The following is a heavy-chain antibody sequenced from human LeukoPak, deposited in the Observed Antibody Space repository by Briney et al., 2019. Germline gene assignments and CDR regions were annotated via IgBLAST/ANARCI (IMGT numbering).Heavy chain of an antibody. CDR2: IYHSGST. D-gene: IGHD6-6*01. J-gene: IGHJ6*03. V-gene: IGHV4-59*01. CDR1: GGSISSYY. Sequence: SETLSLTCTVSGGSISSYYWSRIRHPPAKALEWIGYIYHSGSTNYNPSLKSRVTISVDTSKNQFSLKPSSVTAADTAVYYCARGRIAARLYYYYYYMDVWGKGTTVSVSS. CDR3: ARGRIAARLYYYYYYMDV.